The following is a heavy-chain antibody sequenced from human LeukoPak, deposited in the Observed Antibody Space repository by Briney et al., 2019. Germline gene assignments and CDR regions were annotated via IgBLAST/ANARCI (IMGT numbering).Heavy chain of an antibody. D-gene: IGHD3-22*01. V-gene: IGHV3-53*01. CDR1: GFTVSSNY. Sequence: GGSLRLSCAASGFTVSSNYMSWVRQARGKGLEWVSVIYSGGSTYYADSVKGRFTISRDNSKNTLYLQMNSLRAEDTAVYYCARGGPYYYDSSGYYYPFDYWGQGTLVTVSS. J-gene: IGHJ4*02. CDR3: ARGGPYYYDSSGYYYPFDY. CDR2: IYSGGST.